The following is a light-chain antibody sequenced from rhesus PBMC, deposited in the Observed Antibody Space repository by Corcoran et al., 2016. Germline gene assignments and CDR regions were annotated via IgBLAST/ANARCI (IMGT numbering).Light chain of an antibody. CDR2: KAS. V-gene: IGKV1-22*01. CDR3: LQYSSSPFT. CDR1: QSISSW. Sequence: DIQMTQSPSSLSASVGDTVTITCRASQSISSWLDWYQQKPGKAPKLLIYKASSLQSGVPSRFSGIGSGTDFTLTISSLQPEDFATYYCLQYSSSPFTFGPGTKLDLK. J-gene: IGKJ3*01.